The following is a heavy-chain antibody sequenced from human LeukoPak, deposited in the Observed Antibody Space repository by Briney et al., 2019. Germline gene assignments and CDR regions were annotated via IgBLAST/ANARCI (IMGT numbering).Heavy chain of an antibody. CDR1: RYSFTDYY. J-gene: IGHJ5*02. D-gene: IGHD6-13*01. Sequence: ASVKVSCKASRYSFTDYYIHWVRQAPGQGLEWMGWINPNSGGTNYAQKFQGRVTMTRDTSISTAYMELSRLRSDDTAVYYCARDWGRYSSSWYEGNWFDPWGQGTLVTVSS. CDR3: ARDWGRYSSSWYEGNWFDP. CDR2: INPNSGGT. V-gene: IGHV1-2*02.